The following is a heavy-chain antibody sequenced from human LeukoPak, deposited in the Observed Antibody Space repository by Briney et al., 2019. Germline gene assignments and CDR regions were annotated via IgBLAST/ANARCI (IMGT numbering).Heavy chain of an antibody. CDR3: ARVISSSWYGY. D-gene: IGHD6-13*01. CDR2: IYSGGST. J-gene: IGHJ4*02. Sequence: GGSLRLSCAASGFTFSTNYMSWVRQAPGKGLEWVSVIYSGGSTYYADSVKGRFTISRDNSKNTLYLQMNSLRAEDTAVYYCARVISSSWYGYWGQGTLVTVSS. CDR1: GFTFSTNY. V-gene: IGHV3-66*01.